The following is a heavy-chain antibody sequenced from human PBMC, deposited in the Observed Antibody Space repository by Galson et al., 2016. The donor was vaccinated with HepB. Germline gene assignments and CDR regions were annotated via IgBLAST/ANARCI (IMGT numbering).Heavy chain of an antibody. CDR3: ARHPTYVWGRKPAFFDI. V-gene: IGHV5-51*01. D-gene: IGHD3-16*01. J-gene: IGHJ3*02. Sequence: QSGAEVKKPGESLKISCKGSGYSFTSYWIGWVRQMPGKGLEWMGIIYLGDSDTRYSPSFQGQVTISADKSISTAYLQWSSLKASDTAMYYCARHPTYVWGRKPAFFDIWGQGTMVTASS. CDR1: GYSFTSYW. CDR2: IYLGDSDT.